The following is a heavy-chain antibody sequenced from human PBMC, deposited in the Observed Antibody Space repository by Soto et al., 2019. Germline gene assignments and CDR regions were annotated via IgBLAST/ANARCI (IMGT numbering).Heavy chain of an antibody. CDR1: GFTFSSYG. D-gene: IGHD5-18*01. J-gene: IGHJ6*02. CDR2: ISYDGSNK. V-gene: IGHV3-30*18. CDR3: AKRGYSYGNYYYYGMDV. Sequence: QVQLVESGGGVVQPGRSLRLSCAASGFTFSSYGMHWVRQAPGKGLEWVAVISYDGSNKYYADSVKGRFTISRDNSKNTLYLQMNSLRAEDTAVDYCAKRGYSYGNYYYYGMDVWGQGTTVTVSS.